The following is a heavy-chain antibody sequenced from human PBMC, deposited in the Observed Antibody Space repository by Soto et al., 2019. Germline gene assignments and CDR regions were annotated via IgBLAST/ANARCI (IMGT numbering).Heavy chain of an antibody. CDR1: AFTFRNYA. CDR2: ITVAGDGT. J-gene: IGHJ3*02. Sequence: ELQLLESGGTLVQPGGSLRISCAASAFTFRNYAMTWVRQTPGKGLEWVSSITVAGDGTFYADSVKGRCTISRDNSKNTLYLQMDSLRVADTAIYYCAKDPNGDYIGAFDRWGQGTMVTVSS. V-gene: IGHV3-23*01. D-gene: IGHD2-8*01. CDR3: AKDPNGDYIGAFDR.